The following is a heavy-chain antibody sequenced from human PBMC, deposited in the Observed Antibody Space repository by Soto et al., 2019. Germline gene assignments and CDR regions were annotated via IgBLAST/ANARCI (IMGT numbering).Heavy chain of an antibody. CDR2: IKSKTDGGTT. CDR1: GFTFSNAW. Sequence: EVQLVESGGGLVKPGGSLRLSCAASGFTFSNAWMNWVRQAPGKGLEWVGRIKSKTDGGTTDYAAPVKGRFTISRDDSKNTQYLQMNSLKTEDTAVYYCTTRYNWNLFPPGMDVWGQGTTVTVSS. V-gene: IGHV3-15*07. D-gene: IGHD1-7*01. J-gene: IGHJ6*02. CDR3: TTRYNWNLFPPGMDV.